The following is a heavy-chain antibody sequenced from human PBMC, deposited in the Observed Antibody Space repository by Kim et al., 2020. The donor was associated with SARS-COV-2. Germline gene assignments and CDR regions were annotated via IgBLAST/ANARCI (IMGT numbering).Heavy chain of an antibody. CDR2: MYNSGTT. CDR3: AILRGTWYVEH. J-gene: IGHJ4*02. D-gene: IGHD1-20*01. CDR1: GLSVSTHDYF. V-gene: IGHV4-61*08. Sequence: SETLSLTCSVSGLSVSTHDYFCSWIRQAPGKGLEWIGYMYNSGTTNYNPSLKSRVTISLDTSKNQFSLKMTSVTAADTAVFYCAILRGTWYVEHWGQGTLVTVSS.